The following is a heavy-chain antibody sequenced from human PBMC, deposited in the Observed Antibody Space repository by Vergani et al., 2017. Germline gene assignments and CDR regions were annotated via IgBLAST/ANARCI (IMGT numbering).Heavy chain of an antibody. CDR1: GYSFTSYW. D-gene: IGHD3-3*01. Sequence: VQLVQSGAEVKKPGESLKISCKGSGYSFTSYWIGWVRQMPGKGLEWMGIIYPGDSDTRYSPSFQGQVTISADKSISTAYLQWSSLKASDTAMYYCARGPYYDFWSGYYPGAFDIWGQGTMVTVS. V-gene: IGHV5-51*01. CDR2: IYPGDSDT. CDR3: ARGPYYDFWSGYYPGAFDI. J-gene: IGHJ3*02.